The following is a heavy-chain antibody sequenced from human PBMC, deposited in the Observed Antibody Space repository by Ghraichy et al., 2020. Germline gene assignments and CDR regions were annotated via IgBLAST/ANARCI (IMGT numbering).Heavy chain of an antibody. CDR2: ISSGSRSI. V-gene: IGHV3-21*06. CDR3: ARGGLVGAIDL. Sequence: RLSCVASGITFSSHYMNWVRQAPGKGLEWVSSISSGSRSIYYTDSVKGRFTISRDNAKNSLYLQMNSLRVEDTAVYYCARGGLVGAIDLWGQGTMVTVSS. CDR1: GITFSSHY. J-gene: IGHJ3*01. D-gene: IGHD1-26*01.